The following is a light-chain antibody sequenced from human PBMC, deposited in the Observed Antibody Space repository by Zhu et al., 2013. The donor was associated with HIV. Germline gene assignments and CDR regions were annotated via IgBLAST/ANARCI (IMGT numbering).Light chain of an antibody. CDR3: QQYATSPYT. V-gene: IGKV3-20*01. J-gene: IGKJ2*01. CDR1: QSVTNNY. Sequence: EIVLTQSPGTLSLSPGERATLSCRASQSVTNNYLAWYQLKPGQPPRLLIYGASTRATAIPDRFSGSGSRTDFTLTIYRLEPEDFAVYSCQQYATSPYTFGQGTELDIK. CDR2: GAS.